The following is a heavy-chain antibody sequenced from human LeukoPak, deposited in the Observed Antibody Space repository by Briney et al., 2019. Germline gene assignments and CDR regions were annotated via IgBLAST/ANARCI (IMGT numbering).Heavy chain of an antibody. CDR3: DRYGGGVHSGGDWFDP. CDR2: IYHSGST. J-gene: IGHJ5*02. CDR1: GGSISSGGYS. D-gene: IGHD4-23*01. V-gene: IGHV4-30-2*01. Sequence: SETLSLTCAVSGGSISSGGYSWSWIRQPPGKGLEWIGYIYHSGSTYYNPSLKSRVTISVDRSKNQFSLKLSSVTAADTAVYYCDRYGGGVHSGGDWFDPWGQGTLVTVSS.